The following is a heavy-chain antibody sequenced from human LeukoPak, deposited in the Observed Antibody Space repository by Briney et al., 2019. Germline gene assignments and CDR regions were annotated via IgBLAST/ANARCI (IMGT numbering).Heavy chain of an antibody. CDR1: GFTFSSYW. Sequence: GGSLRLSCAASGFTFSSYWMSWVRQAPGKGLEWVANIKQDGSEKYYVDSVKGRFTISRDNAKNSLYLQMNSLRAEDTAVYYCARGNIVIMVYAILAFDNWGQGTQVTVSS. CDR2: IKQDGSEK. V-gene: IGHV3-7*04. J-gene: IGHJ4*02. CDR3: ARGNIVIMVYAILAFDN. D-gene: IGHD2-8*01.